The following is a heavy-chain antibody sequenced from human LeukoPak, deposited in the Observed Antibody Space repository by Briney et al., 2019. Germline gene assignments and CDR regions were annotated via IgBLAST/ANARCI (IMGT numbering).Heavy chain of an antibody. CDR1: GGSISSSSYY. Sequence: SETLSLTCTVSGGSISSSSYYWGWIRQPPGKGLEWIGSIYYSGSTYYNPSLKSRVTISADTSKNQFSLKLSSVTAADTAVYYCARSQYSSSSEGFDYWGQGTLVTVSS. V-gene: IGHV4-39*01. D-gene: IGHD6-6*01. J-gene: IGHJ4*02. CDR2: IYYSGST. CDR3: ARSQYSSSSEGFDY.